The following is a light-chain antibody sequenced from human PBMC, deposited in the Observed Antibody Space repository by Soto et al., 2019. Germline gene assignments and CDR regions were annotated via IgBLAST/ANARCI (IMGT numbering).Light chain of an antibody. Sequence: QAVLTQPPSAAGSRGQRVTISCSGSSSNIEGNTVTWYHQLPGTAPKLVIYSNYDRPSGVPDRFSGSTSGTSASLVIRGLQSKDEAHYDCAAWDDLLNGSVF. V-gene: IGLV1-44*01. CDR3: AAWDDLLNGSV. CDR1: SSNIEGNT. J-gene: IGLJ1*01. CDR2: SNY.